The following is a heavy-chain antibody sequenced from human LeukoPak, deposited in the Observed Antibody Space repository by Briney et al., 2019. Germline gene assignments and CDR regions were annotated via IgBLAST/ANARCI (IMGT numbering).Heavy chain of an antibody. Sequence: PGGSLRLSCAASGFTFSTYAMSWVRQAPGKGLEWVSAISGSGGTTYYADSVKGRFTISRDNSKNTLHLQMNSLRAEDTAVYYCAKESSWGTVVTPGGPSAWGQGTLVTVSS. V-gene: IGHV3-23*01. CDR3: AKESSWGTVVTPGGPSA. CDR2: ISGSGGTT. J-gene: IGHJ5*02. D-gene: IGHD4-23*01. CDR1: GFTFSTYA.